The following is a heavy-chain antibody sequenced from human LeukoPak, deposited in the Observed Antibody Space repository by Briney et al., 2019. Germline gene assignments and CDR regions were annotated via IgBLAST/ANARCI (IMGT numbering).Heavy chain of an antibody. CDR2: ISSSSSYI. CDR1: GFTFSSYS. D-gene: IGHD2-8*01. Sequence: GGSLRLSCAASGFTFSSYSMNWVRQAPGKGLEWVSSISSSSSYIYYADSVKGRFTISRDNAKNSLYLQMNSLRAEDTAVYYCARDRFGVGVDYWGQGTLVTVSS. J-gene: IGHJ4*02. CDR3: ARDRFGVGVDY. V-gene: IGHV3-21*01.